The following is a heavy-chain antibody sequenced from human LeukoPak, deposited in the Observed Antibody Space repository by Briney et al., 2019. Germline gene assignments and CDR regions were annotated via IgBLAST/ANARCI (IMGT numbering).Heavy chain of an antibody. CDR3: ARDHSVAPYYYYYMDV. V-gene: IGHV4-4*07. CDR2: IYTSGST. CDR1: GGSISSYY. D-gene: IGHD6-19*01. J-gene: IGHJ6*03. Sequence: SETLSLTCSVSGGSISSYYCSWIRQPAGKGLEWIGRIYTSGSTNYNPSLKSRVTMSVDPSKNHFSLKLSSVTAADTAAYYCARDHSVAPYYYYYMDVWGKGTPVTVSS.